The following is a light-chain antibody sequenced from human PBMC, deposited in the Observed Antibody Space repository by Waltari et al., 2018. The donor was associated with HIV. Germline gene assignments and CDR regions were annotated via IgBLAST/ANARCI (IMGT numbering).Light chain of an antibody. CDR2: GAS. CDR3: QQYGNSPPYT. J-gene: IGKJ2*01. Sequence: EIVLTQSPGTLSLSPGERATLSCRASQSVRSGYLAWYQQKPGQAPRVLIYGASSRATGIPDRFSGSWSATDFTLTISRLEPEDFAVYYCQQYGNSPPYTFGQGTKLEIK. CDR1: QSVRSGY. V-gene: IGKV3-20*01.